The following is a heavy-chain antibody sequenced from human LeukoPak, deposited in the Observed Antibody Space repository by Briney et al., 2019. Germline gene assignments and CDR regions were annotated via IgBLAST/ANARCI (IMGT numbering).Heavy chain of an antibody. CDR1: GGSIGSYY. V-gene: IGHV4-59*01. D-gene: IGHD3-3*01. J-gene: IGHJ4*02. CDR2: IYYSGST. CDR3: ARGVTDFWSGYYYY. Sequence: SETLSLTCTVSGGSIGSYYWSWIRQPPGKGLEWIGYIYYSGSTNYNPSLKSRVTISVDTSKNQFSLKLSSVTAADTAVYYCARGVTDFWSGYYYYWGQGTLVTVSS.